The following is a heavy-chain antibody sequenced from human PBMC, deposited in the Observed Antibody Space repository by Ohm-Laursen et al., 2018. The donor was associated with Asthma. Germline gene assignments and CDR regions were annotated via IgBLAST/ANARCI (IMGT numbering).Heavy chain of an antibody. CDR2: ISYDGSNK. CDR1: GFTFRSYA. J-gene: IGHJ4*02. D-gene: IGHD3-10*01. CDR3: AREDYYGSGSCDS. Sequence: SLRLSCAATGFTFRSYAMHWVRQAPGKRLEWVAVISYDGSNKYYADSVKGRFTISRDNSKNTLYLHMNSLRVEDTAVYYCAREDYYGSGSCDSWGQGTLVTVSS. V-gene: IGHV3-30-3*01.